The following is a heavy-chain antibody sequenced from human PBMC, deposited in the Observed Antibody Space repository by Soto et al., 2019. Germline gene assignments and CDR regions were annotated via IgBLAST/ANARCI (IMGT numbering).Heavy chain of an antibody. CDR1: GASISSRDW. D-gene: IGHD1-1*01. V-gene: IGHV4-4*02. Sequence: QVQLQESGPGLVKPSGTLSLTCAVSGASISSRDWWTWVRQPPGRGLEWIGEISPGGGTNYDPSLTSRVNISVDKPENQFSLKLNSVTAADTALYYCARSSYNKKGRDSWGQGVLVTVSS. J-gene: IGHJ4*02. CDR3: ARSSYNKKGRDS. CDR2: ISPGGGT.